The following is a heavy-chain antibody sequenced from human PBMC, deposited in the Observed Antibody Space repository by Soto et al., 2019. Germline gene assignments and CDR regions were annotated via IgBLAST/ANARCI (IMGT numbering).Heavy chain of an antibody. CDR2: ISYDGSNK. J-gene: IGHJ4*02. CDR1: GFTFSSYG. D-gene: IGHD6-13*01. V-gene: IGHV3-30*18. Sequence: PGGSLRLSCAASGFTFSSYGMHWVRQAPGKGLEWVAVISYDGSNKYYADSVKGRFTISRDNSKNTLYLQMNSLRAEDTAVYYCAKDLSGPYSSSWYEDALGFDYWGQGTLVTSPQ. CDR3: AKDLSGPYSSSWYEDALGFDY.